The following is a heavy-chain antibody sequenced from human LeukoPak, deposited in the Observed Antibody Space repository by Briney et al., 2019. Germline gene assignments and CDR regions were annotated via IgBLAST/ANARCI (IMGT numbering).Heavy chain of an antibody. J-gene: IGHJ5*02. CDR1: GYTFTSYY. D-gene: IGHD3-10*01. CDR2: INPSGGST. V-gene: IGHV1-46*01. Sequence: ASVKVSCKASGYTFTSYYMHWVRQAPGQGLEWMGIINPSGGSTSYAQKFQGRVTMTRDMSTSTAYMELRSLRSDDTAVYYCARTITMVRGVIPHWFDPWGQGTLVTVSS. CDR3: ARTITMVRGVIPHWFDP.